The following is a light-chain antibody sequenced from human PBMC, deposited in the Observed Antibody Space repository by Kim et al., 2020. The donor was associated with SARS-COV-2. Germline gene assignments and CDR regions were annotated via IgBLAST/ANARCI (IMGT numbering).Light chain of an antibody. V-gene: IGLV3-1*01. CDR3: QAWDSSTVV. CDR1: KLGDKY. J-gene: IGLJ2*01. CDR2: QDS. Sequence: SYELTQPPSVSVSPGQTASITCSGDKLGDKYACWYQQKPGQSPVLVIYQDSKRPSGITERFSGSNSGNTATLTISGTQAMDEADYYCQAWDSSTVVFGGG.